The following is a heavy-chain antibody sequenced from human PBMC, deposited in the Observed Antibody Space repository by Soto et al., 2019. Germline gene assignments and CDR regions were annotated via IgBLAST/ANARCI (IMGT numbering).Heavy chain of an antibody. J-gene: IGHJ6*03. V-gene: IGHV5-51*01. CDR1: GYSFTSYW. CDR2: IYPGDSDT. Sequence: GESLRISCKGSGYSFTSYWIGWVRQMPGKGLEWMGIIYPGDSDTRYSPSFQGQVTISADKSISTAYLQWSSLKASDTAMYYCAKLKPYCSGVSCYSPTPENYSYSTWTSGAKGPRSPSP. D-gene: IGHD2-15*01. CDR3: AKLKPYCSGVSCYSPTPENYSYSTWTS.